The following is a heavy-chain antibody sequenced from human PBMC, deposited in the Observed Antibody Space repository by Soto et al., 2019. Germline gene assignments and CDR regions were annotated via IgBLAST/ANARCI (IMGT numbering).Heavy chain of an antibody. CDR1: GFTFSGYT. D-gene: IGHD3-10*01. Sequence: GGSLRLSCGASGFTFSGYTMNWVRQAPGKGLEWVSSISSTGGYIHYADSVKGRLTISRDNAKNSLYLQMNSLRVEDTAVYYCARGITYNSGSYLSYFDYCGQGTLVTVSS. CDR3: ARGITYNSGSYLSYFDY. J-gene: IGHJ4*02. CDR2: ISSTGGYI. V-gene: IGHV3-21*01.